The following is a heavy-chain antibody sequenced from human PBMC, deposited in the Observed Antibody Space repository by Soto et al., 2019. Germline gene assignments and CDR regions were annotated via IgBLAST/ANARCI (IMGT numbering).Heavy chain of an antibody. J-gene: IGHJ5*02. CDR2: ISTSGTT. CDR3: AREAGPDRWFDP. D-gene: IGHD6-19*01. CDR1: GASISSYC. Sequence: PSDTLTLTCTVSGASISSYCCTWIRSTAGKGLDWIGRISTSGTTNYNPSLKSRVTMSVDTSKNHFSLNLSSVTAADTAVYYCAREAGPDRWFDPWGQGTLVTV. V-gene: IGHV4-4*07.